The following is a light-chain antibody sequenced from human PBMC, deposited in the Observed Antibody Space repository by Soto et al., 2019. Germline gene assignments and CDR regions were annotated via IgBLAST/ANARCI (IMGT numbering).Light chain of an antibody. Sequence: ETVLTQSPGTLSLSPGERATLSCRASQSVNGNYLAWYQQKPGQAPRLLIYGTSSRATGIPDRFSGSGSGTDFTLTISRLEPEDFAVYYCQQCGSLPGTFGQGPKVDIK. J-gene: IGKJ1*01. CDR1: QSVNGNY. V-gene: IGKV3-20*01. CDR2: GTS. CDR3: QQCGSLPGT.